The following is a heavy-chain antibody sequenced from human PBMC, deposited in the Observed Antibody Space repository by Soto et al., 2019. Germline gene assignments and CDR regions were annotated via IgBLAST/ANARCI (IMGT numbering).Heavy chain of an antibody. J-gene: IGHJ6*02. D-gene: IGHD4-17*01. V-gene: IGHV1-69*01. Sequence: QVQLVQSGAEVKKPGYSVKVSCKASGGTFSSYAISWVRQAPGQGLEWMGGIIPIFGTANYEQKFQGRVTITAEESTSTAYMELSSLRSEDTAVYYCARDDYGDQIYYYYGMDVWGQGTTVTVS. CDR1: GGTFSSYA. CDR2: IIPIFGTA. CDR3: ARDDYGDQIYYYYGMDV.